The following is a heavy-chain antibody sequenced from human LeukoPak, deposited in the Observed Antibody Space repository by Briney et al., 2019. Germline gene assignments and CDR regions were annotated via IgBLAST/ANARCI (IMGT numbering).Heavy chain of an antibody. V-gene: IGHV4-59*01. CDR3: ARHYCSSTSCYVVFDY. D-gene: IGHD2-2*01. J-gene: IGHJ4*02. Sequence: SETLSLTCTVSGGSISSYYWSWIRQPPGKGLEWIGYIYYSGSTNYNPSLKSRVTISVDTSKNQFSLKLSSVTAADTAVYYCARHYCSSTSCYVVFDYWGQGTLVTVSS. CDR1: GGSISSYY. CDR2: IYYSGST.